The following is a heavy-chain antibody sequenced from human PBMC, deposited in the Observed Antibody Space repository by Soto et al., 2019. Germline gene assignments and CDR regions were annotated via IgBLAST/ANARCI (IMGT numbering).Heavy chain of an antibody. CDR2: ISGSGGST. Sequence: PGGSLRLSCAASGFTFSSYAMSWVRQAPGKGLEWVSAISGSGGSTYYADSVKGRFTISRDNSKNTLYLQMNSLRAEDTAVYYCASHGDSPYYYYYGMDVWGQGTTVTVSS. V-gene: IGHV3-23*01. D-gene: IGHD4-17*01. CDR1: GFTFSSYA. J-gene: IGHJ6*02. CDR3: ASHGDSPYYYYYGMDV.